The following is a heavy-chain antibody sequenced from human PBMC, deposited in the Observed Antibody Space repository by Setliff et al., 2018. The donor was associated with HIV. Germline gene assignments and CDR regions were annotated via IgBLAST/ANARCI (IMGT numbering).Heavy chain of an antibody. J-gene: IGHJ4*02. V-gene: IGHV3-15*07. CDR2: IKSKTDGGTV. Sequence: PGGSLRLSCAASGFTFSNAWMNWVRQAPGKGLEWVGHIKSKTDGGTVYYAAPVKGRFTISRDDSKNTLYLQMNSLKTEDTALYYCTTGALDFDYWGRGTLVTVSS. CDR1: GFTFSNAW. CDR3: TTGALDFDY.